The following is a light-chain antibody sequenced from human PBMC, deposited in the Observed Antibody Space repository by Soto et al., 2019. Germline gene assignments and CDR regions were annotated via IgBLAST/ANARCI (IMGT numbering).Light chain of an antibody. Sequence: DIQITQSPTSLSASVVDRVTITCRASQSISSYLNWYQQKPGKAPKLLIYAASSLQSGVPSRFSGSGSGTDFTLTISSLQPQDFATYYCQQSYSTPGTFGQGTKVDIK. J-gene: IGKJ1*01. CDR1: QSISSY. V-gene: IGKV1-39*01. CDR2: AAS. CDR3: QQSYSTPGT.